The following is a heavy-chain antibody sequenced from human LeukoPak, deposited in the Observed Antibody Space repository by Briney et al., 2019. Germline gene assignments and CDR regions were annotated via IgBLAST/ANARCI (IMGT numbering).Heavy chain of an antibody. J-gene: IGHJ4*02. CDR1: GGSISSYY. Sequence: PSETLSLTCTVSGGSISSYYWSWIRQPPGKGLEWIGYIYYSGSTNYNPSLKSRVTISVDTSKNQFSLKLSSATAADTAVYYCARAPHYYVFWSGPVRALDYWGQGTLVPVSS. D-gene: IGHD3-3*01. CDR3: ARAPHYYVFWSGPVRALDY. CDR2: IYYSGST. V-gene: IGHV4-59*01.